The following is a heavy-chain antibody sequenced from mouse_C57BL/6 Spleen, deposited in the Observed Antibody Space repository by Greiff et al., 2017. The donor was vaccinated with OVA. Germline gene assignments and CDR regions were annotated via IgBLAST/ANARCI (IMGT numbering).Heavy chain of an antibody. CDR1: GYTFTSYG. CDR3: AREAYSNQGWFAY. V-gene: IGHV1-81*01. Sequence: QVQLQQSGAELARPGASVKLSCKASGYTFTSYGISWVKQRTGQGLEWIGEIYPRSGNTYYNEKFKGKATLTADKSSSTAYMELRSLTSEDSAVYFCAREAYSNQGWFAYWGQGTLVTVSA. J-gene: IGHJ3*01. CDR2: IYPRSGNT. D-gene: IGHD2-5*01.